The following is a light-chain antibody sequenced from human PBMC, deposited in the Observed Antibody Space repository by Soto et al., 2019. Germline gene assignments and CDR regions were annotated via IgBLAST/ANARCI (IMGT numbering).Light chain of an antibody. CDR2: GAS. Sequence: EIVLTQSPGTLSLSPGERATLSCRASQSVSSSYLAWYQQKPGQAPRLLIYGASSRATGIPDRFSGSGSGKDFTLTISRLEPEDFAVYYCQQYCSSTRTFGQGTKVEIK. CDR1: QSVSSSY. J-gene: IGKJ1*01. V-gene: IGKV3-20*01. CDR3: QQYCSSTRT.